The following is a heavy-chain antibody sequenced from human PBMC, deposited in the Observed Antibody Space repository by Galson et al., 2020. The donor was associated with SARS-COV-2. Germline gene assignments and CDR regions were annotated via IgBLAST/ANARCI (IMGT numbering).Heavy chain of an antibody. V-gene: IGHV4-31*03. J-gene: IGHJ4*02. CDR2: IYYSGST. D-gene: IGHD1-26*01. Sequence: SETLSLTCTVSGGSISSGGYYWSWIRQHPGKGLEWIGYIYYSGSTYYNPSLKSRVTISVDTSKNQFSLKLSSVTAADTAVYYCASLLYSGSYRAGIYWGQGTLVTVSS. CDR3: ASLLYSGSYRAGIY. CDR1: GGSISSGGYY.